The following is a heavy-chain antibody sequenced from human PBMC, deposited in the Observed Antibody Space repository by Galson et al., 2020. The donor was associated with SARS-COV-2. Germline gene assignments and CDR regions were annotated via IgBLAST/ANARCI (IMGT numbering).Heavy chain of an antibody. V-gene: IGHV1-24*01. J-gene: IGHJ4*02. CDR3: ATGDFWSGYYFDY. CDR1: GYTLTELS. D-gene: IGHD3-3*01. Sequence: ASVKVSCKVSGYTLTELSMHWVRQAPGKGLEWMGGFDPEDGETIYAQKFQGRVTMTEDTSTDTAYIELSSLRSEDTAVYYCATGDFWSGYYFDYWGQGTLVTVSS. CDR2: FDPEDGET.